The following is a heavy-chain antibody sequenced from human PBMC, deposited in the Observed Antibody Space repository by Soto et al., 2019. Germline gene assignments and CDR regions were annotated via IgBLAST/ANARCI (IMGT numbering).Heavy chain of an antibody. CDR3: AKDIITDLYYGMDV. J-gene: IGHJ6*02. CDR2: ISSSSSYI. Sequence: GGSLRLSCAASGFTFSSYSMNWVRQAPGKGLEWVSSISSSSSYIYYADSVKGRFTISRDNAKNSLYLQMNSLRAEDTALYYCAKDIITDLYYGMDVWVQGTTVTVSS. CDR1: GFTFSSYS. V-gene: IGHV3-21*04.